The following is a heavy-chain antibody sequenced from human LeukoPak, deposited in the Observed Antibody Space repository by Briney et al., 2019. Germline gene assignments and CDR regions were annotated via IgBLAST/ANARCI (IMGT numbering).Heavy chain of an antibody. J-gene: IGHJ5*02. CDR3: ARQRFPLANWFDP. CDR1: GGSFRGYY. CDR2: INHSGST. D-gene: IGHD5-24*01. V-gene: IGHV4-34*01. Sequence: SETLSLTCAVYGGSFRGYYWSWIRQPPGKGLEWIGEINHSGSTTYNPSLKSRVTISIDTSKNQFSLKLSSVTAADTAVYYCARQRFPLANWFDPWGQGTLVTVSS.